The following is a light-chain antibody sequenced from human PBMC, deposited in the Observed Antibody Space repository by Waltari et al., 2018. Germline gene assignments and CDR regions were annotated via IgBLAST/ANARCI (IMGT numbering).Light chain of an antibody. CDR1: QDISNW. V-gene: IGKV1-12*01. Sequence: DIQMTQSPSSLSASVGDRVTITCQASQDISNWLAWYQQKPGKAPKLLSYSASSLQSGVPSRFSGSGSGTEFTLTISSLQPEDFATYYCQQHNSYPPTFGGGTKVEIK. CDR2: SAS. J-gene: IGKJ4*01. CDR3: QQHNSYPPT.